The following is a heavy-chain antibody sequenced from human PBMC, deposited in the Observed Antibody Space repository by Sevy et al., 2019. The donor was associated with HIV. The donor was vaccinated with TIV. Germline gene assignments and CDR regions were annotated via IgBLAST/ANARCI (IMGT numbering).Heavy chain of an antibody. CDR1: GFTFSKAW. CDR3: TTKGDFWSGYQFFEY. D-gene: IGHD3-3*01. CDR2: IKRRADGGTT. Sequence: GGSLRLSCAASGFTFSKAWMTWVRQAPGKGLEWVGRIKRRADGGTTDYAAPVKGRFAISRDDSKNTLYLQMKSLKIEDMAVYYCTTKGDFWSGYQFFEYWGQGTLVTVSS. J-gene: IGHJ4*02. V-gene: IGHV3-15*01.